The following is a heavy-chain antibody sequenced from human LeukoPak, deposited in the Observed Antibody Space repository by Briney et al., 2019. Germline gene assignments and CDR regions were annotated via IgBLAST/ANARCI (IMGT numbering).Heavy chain of an antibody. CDR3: AADASSHDAFDI. CDR1: GLTFTRSI. J-gene: IGHJ3*02. Sequence: SVKASCKAVGLTFTRSIMKRVRQARRQRLEWIGWIVVGNSNTNYAQKIRERVTVTRDISTSTVYMELSSLRSEDTAVYYCAADASSHDAFDIWGQGTMVTVSS. CDR2: IVVGNSNT. V-gene: IGHV1-58*02.